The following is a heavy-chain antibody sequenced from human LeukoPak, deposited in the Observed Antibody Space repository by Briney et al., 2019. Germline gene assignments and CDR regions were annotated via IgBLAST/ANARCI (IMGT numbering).Heavy chain of an antibody. CDR1: GDSVSSNRAA. CDR2: TYYRSKWYN. V-gene: IGHV6-1*01. J-gene: IGHJ4*02. Sequence: SQTLSLTCAISGDSVSSNRAAWNWIRRSPSRGLEWLGRTYYRSKWYNDYAVSVKSRITINSDTSKNQFSLQLNSVTPEDTAVYYCARVGAAVLHYFDYWGQGTLVTVSS. D-gene: IGHD6-13*01. CDR3: ARVGAAVLHYFDY.